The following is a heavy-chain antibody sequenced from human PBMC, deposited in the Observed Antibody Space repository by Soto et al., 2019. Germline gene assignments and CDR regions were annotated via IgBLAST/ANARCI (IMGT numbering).Heavy chain of an antibody. CDR3: AHSGWDYGDYVENHHFDY. D-gene: IGHD4-17*01. Sequence: SGPTLVKPTQTLTLTCTFSGFSLSTSGVGVGWIRQPPGKALEWLALIYWDDDKRYSPSLKSRITITKDTSKNQVVLTMTNMDPVDTATYYCAHSGWDYGDYVENHHFDYWGQGTLVTVSS. J-gene: IGHJ4*02. CDR2: IYWDDDK. CDR1: GFSLSTSGVG. V-gene: IGHV2-5*02.